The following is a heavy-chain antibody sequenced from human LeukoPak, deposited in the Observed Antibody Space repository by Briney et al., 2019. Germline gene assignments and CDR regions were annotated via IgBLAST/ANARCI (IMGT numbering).Heavy chain of an antibody. CDR2: VWSGGNNK. J-gene: IGHJ4*02. V-gene: IGHV3-33*06. D-gene: IGHD1-26*01. CDR3: AKDGQVGAIGYFDY. Sequence: PGRSLRLSRAASGFIFSTYGMHWVRQAPGKGLEWVAVVWSGGNNKYYSDSVKGRFTISRDNSKNTLYLQMNSLRAEDTAVYYCAKDGQVGAIGYFDYRGQGTLVTVSS. CDR1: GFIFSTYG.